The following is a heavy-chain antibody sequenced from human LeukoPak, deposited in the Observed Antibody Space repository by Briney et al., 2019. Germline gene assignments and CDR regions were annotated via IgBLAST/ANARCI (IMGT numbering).Heavy chain of an antibody. CDR1: GFIFSHYG. Sequence: PGRSLRLSRAASGFIFSHYGMHWVRQAPGKGLEWVAVIWSDGSNRFYAGSVKGRFTISRDNSQNTLFLQMNSLRAEDTAMYYCARDAQRGFDYSNSLEYWGHGTLVTVSS. D-gene: IGHD4-11*01. V-gene: IGHV3-33*01. CDR2: IWSDGSNR. J-gene: IGHJ4*01. CDR3: ARDAQRGFDYSNSLEY.